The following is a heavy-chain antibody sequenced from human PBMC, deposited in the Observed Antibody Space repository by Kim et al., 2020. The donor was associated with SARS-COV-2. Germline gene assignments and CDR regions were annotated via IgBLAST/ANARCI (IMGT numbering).Heavy chain of an antibody. CDR1: GGSISSSSYY. J-gene: IGHJ2*01. D-gene: IGHD2-21*02. CDR2: IYYSGST. Sequence: SETLSLTCTVSGGSISSSSYYWGWIRQPPGKGLEWIGSIYYSGSTYYNPSLKSRVTISVDTSKNQFSLKLSSVTAADTAVYYCARQGEHIVVVTAAINWYFDLWGRGTLVTVSS. V-gene: IGHV4-39*01. CDR3: ARQGEHIVVVTAAINWYFDL.